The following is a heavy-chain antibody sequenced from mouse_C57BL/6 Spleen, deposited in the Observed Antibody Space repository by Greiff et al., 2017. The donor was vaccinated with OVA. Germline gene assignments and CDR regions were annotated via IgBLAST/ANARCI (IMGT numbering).Heavy chain of an antibody. D-gene: IGHD2-4*01. Sequence: EVKLMESGGGLVKPGGSLKLSCAASGFTFSSYAMSWVRQTPEKRLEWVATISDGGSYTYYPDNVKGRFTIYRDNAKNNLYLQMSHLKSEDTAMYYCARGGLRPYFDYWGQGTTLTVSS. CDR2: ISDGGSYT. V-gene: IGHV5-4*03. J-gene: IGHJ2*01. CDR1: GFTFSSYA. CDR3: ARGGLRPYFDY.